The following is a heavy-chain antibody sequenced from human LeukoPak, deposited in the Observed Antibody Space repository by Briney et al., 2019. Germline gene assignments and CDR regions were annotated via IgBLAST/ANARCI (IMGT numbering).Heavy chain of an antibody. CDR3: AKDTAARPLRNYYYYYMDV. J-gene: IGHJ6*03. D-gene: IGHD6-6*01. CDR1: GFTFDDYA. V-gene: IGHV3-9*01. CDR2: ISWNSGSI. Sequence: GGSLRLSCAASGFTFDDYAMHWVRQAPGKGLEWFSGISWNSGSIGYADSVKGRFTISRDNAKNSLYLQMNSLRAEDTALYYCAKDTAARPLRNYYYYYMDVWGKGTTVTVSS.